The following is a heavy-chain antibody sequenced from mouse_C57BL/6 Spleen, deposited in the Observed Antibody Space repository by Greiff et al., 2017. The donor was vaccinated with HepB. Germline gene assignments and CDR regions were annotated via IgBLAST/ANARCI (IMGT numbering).Heavy chain of an antibody. V-gene: IGHV1-72*01. Sequence: QVQLQQPGAELVKPGASVKLSCKASGYTFTSYWMHWVKQRPGRGLEWIGRIDPNSGGTKYNEKFKSKATLTVSKPSSTAYMQLSSLTSEDSAVYDCARSDSACDYPYWYFDVWGTGTTVTVSS. CDR3: ARSDSACDYPYWYFDV. D-gene: IGHD2-4*01. CDR2: IDPNSGGT. CDR1: GYTFTSYW. J-gene: IGHJ1*03.